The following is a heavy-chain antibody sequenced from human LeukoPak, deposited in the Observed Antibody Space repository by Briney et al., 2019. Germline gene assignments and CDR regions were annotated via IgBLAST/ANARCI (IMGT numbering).Heavy chain of an antibody. CDR1: GASIRSGDYY. D-gene: IGHD2-15*01. Sequence: SSETLSLTCTVSGASIRSGDYYWSWIRQPPGKGLEWIAYIYDSGSTYYNPSLKSRITISVGTSENRSSLRLSSVTATDTAVYYCARDCSGGSCYGAFDIWGQGTMVTVSS. J-gene: IGHJ3*02. CDR2: IYDSGST. V-gene: IGHV4-30-4*01. CDR3: ARDCSGGSCYGAFDI.